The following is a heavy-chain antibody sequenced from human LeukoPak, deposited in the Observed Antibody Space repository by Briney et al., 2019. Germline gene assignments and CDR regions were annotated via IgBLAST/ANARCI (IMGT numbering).Heavy chain of an antibody. CDR3: ATLLGYDDY. CDR2: IYYTGST. V-gene: IGHV4-59*08. CDR1: GDSIGSYY. Sequence: SETLSLTCTVSGDSIGSYYWSWIRQPPGKALEYIGYIYYTGSTSYNPSLKSRITMSVDTSKNQFSLKVSSVTAADTAVYYCATLLGYDDYWGQGTLVTVSS. D-gene: IGHD2-21*01. J-gene: IGHJ4*02.